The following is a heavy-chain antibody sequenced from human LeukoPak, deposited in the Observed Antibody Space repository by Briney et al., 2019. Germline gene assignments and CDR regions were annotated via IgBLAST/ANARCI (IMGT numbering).Heavy chain of an antibody. V-gene: IGHV3-23*01. CDR1: GYTFSSYA. CDR2: ISGGGGST. CDR3: VKGRISEDGLDF. J-gene: IGHJ4*02. D-gene: IGHD6-13*01. Sequence: GGSLRLSCAASGYTFSSYAMSWVRQAPGKGLEWVSAISGGGGSTYYADSVKGRFTISRDNSKNTLYLQMNSLRAEDTAVYYCVKGRISEDGLDFWGQGTLVTVSS.